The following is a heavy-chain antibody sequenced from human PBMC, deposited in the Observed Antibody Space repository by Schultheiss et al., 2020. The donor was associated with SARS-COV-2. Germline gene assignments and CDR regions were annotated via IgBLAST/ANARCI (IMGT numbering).Heavy chain of an antibody. D-gene: IGHD3-3*01. CDR2: ISSSSSYI. CDR1: GFTFSSYS. J-gene: IGHJ6*02. V-gene: IGHV3-21*01. Sequence: GGSLRLSCAASGFTFSSYSMNWVRQAPGKGLEWVSSISSSSSYIYYADSVKGRFTISRDNAKNSLYLQMNSLRAEDTAVYYCARDSGAGYDFWSGYYTYYYYGMDVWGQGTTVTVSS. CDR3: ARDSGAGYDFWSGYYTYYYYGMDV.